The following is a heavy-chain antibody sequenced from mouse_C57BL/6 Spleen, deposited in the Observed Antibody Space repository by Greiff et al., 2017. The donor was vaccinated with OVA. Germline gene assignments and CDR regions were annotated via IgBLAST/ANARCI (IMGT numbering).Heavy chain of an antibody. CDR2: IHPNSGST. CDR3: ARGGIAPYYYAMDY. V-gene: IGHV1-64*01. CDR1: GYTFTSYW. J-gene: IGHJ4*01. Sequence: VQLQQPGAELVKPGASVKLSYKASGYTFTSYWMHWVKQRPGQGLEWIGMIHPNSGSTNYNEKFKSKATLTVDKSSSTAYMQLSSLTSEDSAVYYCARGGIAPYYYAMDYWGQGTSVTVSS.